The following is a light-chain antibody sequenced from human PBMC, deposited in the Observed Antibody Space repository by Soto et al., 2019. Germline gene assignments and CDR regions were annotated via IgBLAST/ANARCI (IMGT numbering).Light chain of an antibody. J-gene: IGKJ1*01. CDR2: DAS. Sequence: DIQMTHSPSTLSASVVDIVTITCRSSQSISIWLALYQQKPGKAPKLLIYDASSLESGVPSRFSGSGSGTVFTLAISSLQPDDFATYYCQKYNSYPWTFGQGTKVDIK. V-gene: IGKV1-5*01. CDR3: QKYNSYPWT. CDR1: QSISIW.